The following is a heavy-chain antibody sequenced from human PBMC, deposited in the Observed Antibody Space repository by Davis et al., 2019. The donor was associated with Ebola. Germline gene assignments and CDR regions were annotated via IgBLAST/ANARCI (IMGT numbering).Heavy chain of an antibody. CDR1: GYTFTSYD. CDR3: TRGIARRRSGSWFDP. D-gene: IGHD2-15*01. Sequence: ASVKVSCKASGYTFTSYDINWVRQATGQGLEWMGWMNPDSGNTGYAQKFQGRVTMTRDTSITTAYMELSSLSSDDTAVYYCTRGIARRRSGSWFDPWGQGTPVTVSS. V-gene: IGHV1-8*01. J-gene: IGHJ5*02. CDR2: MNPDSGNT.